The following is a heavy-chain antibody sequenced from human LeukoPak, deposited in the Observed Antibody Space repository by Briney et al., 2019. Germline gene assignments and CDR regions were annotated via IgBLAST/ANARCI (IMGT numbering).Heavy chain of an antibody. Sequence: PGGSLRLSCAGSNFTFSSYTLNWVRQGPGKGLERLSSISSSGSNIYYADSVKGRFTISRDNAKKTLFLQMNSLRAEDSAVYYCATRVTTFLQWGQGTLVTVSS. V-gene: IGHV3-21*01. CDR2: ISSSGSNI. CDR1: NFTFSSYT. CDR3: ATRVTTFLQ. D-gene: IGHD4-11*01. J-gene: IGHJ4*02.